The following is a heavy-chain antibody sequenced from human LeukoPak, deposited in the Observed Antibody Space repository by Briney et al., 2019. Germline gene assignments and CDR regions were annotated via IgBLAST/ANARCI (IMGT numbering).Heavy chain of an antibody. CDR2: ISAYNGNR. Sequence: GASVKVSCKASGYTFTSYGISWVRQAPGQGLEWMGWISAYNGNRNYAQKFQGRVTMTTDTSTTTAYMELRSLRSDDTAVYYCAGAIPRGLVLVITGDYWGQGTLVTVSS. CDR3: AGAIPRGLVLVITGDY. V-gene: IGHV1-18*01. CDR1: GYTFTSYG. D-gene: IGHD3-22*01. J-gene: IGHJ4*02.